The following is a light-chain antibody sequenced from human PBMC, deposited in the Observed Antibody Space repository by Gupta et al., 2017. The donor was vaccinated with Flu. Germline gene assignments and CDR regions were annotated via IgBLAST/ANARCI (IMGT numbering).Light chain of an antibody. J-gene: IGLJ2*01. CDR2: EGS. CDR1: SSDVGSYNL. V-gene: IGLV2-23*01. Sequence: PGQSITISCTGTSSDVGSYNLVSWYQQHPGKAPKLMIYEGSKRPSGVSNRFSGSKSGNTASLTISGLQAEDEADYYCCSYAGSSTFVFGGGTKLTVL. CDR3: CSYAGSSTFV.